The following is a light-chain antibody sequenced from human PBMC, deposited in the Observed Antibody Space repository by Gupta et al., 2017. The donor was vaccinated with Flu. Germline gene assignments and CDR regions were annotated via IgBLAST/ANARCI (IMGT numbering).Light chain of an antibody. V-gene: IGKV1-39*01. CDR1: QSVSIY. CDR2: AAS. J-gene: IGKJ4*01. CDR3: QQTNTYPPSLT. Sequence: DIQMTQYPSSLSASVGDTITLSCRASQSVSIYLNWYQQKPGKAPRLLIYAASSWQRGVPSRFSGSGDVTEFNLTISSRQPEDFATYYCQQTNTYPPSLTFGGGTKVEI.